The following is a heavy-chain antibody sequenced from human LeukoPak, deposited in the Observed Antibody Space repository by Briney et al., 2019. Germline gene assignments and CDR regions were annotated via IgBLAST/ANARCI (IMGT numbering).Heavy chain of an antibody. CDR3: GRSRAGAIDY. Sequence: GGSLTLSCAASGFTLSDHYMDWVRQLAGNWREWVGRTRNKANRYSTEYAACVKGRFTISRDESKNSLYLQMNSLKTEDTAVYYCGRSRAGAIDYWGQGTLVSVSS. D-gene: IGHD1-26*01. CDR2: TRNKANRYST. CDR1: GFTLSDHY. V-gene: IGHV3-72*01. J-gene: IGHJ4*02.